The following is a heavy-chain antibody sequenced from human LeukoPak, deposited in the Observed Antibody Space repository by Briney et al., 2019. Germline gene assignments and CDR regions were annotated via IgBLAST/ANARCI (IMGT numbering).Heavy chain of an antibody. CDR2: INAGNGNT. D-gene: IGHD3-3*01. CDR3: ARARITIFGVVARNAFDI. CDR1: GYTFTSYA. Sequence: ASVKVSCKASGYTFTSYAMHWVRQAPGQRLEWMGWINAGNGNTKYSQKFQGRVTITRDTSASTAYMELSSLRSEDTAVYYCARARITIFGVVARNAFDIWGQGTMVTVSS. V-gene: IGHV1-3*01. J-gene: IGHJ3*02.